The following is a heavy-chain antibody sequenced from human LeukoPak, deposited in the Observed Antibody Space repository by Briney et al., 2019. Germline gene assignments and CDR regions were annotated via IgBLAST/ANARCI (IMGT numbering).Heavy chain of an antibody. CDR2: IYYSGST. CDR3: ACRYCTDGVCYYFDY. Sequence: PSETLSLTCTVSGGPISSSSYYWGWIRQPPGKGLEWICIIYYSGSTFYNPSLESRVTISVDTSKNHFSLKLSSVTAADTALYYCACRYCTDGVCYYFDYWGQGAQVTVSS. V-gene: IGHV4-39*02. J-gene: IGHJ4*02. D-gene: IGHD2-8*01. CDR1: GGPISSSSYY.